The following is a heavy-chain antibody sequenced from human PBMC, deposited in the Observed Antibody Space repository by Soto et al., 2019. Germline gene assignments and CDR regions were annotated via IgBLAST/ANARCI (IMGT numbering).Heavy chain of an antibody. CDR1: EYTFTGYY. CDR2: INPNSGGT. Sequence: SVKVSCKAAEYTFTGYYMHWVRQAPGQGLEWMGWINPNSGGTNYAQKFQGRVTMTRDTSISTAYMELSRLRSDDTAVYYCAREREANSGYDLDYYGMDVWGQGTTVTVSS. J-gene: IGHJ6*02. V-gene: IGHV1-2*02. D-gene: IGHD5-12*01. CDR3: AREREANSGYDLDYYGMDV.